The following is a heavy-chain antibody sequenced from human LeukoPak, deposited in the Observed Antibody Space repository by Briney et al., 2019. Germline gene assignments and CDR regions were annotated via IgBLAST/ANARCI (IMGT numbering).Heavy chain of an antibody. Sequence: PGGTLRLSCSASGFTFTTYGMNWVRQAPGKGLEWVSGIGGRGTRTYYADSVKGRFTISRDNSKNTLCLQMNSLRAEDTAVYYCAGEYYDSSGYYQAPDYWGQGTLVTVSS. CDR1: GFTFTTYG. V-gene: IGHV3-23*01. J-gene: IGHJ4*02. CDR2: IGGRGTRT. CDR3: AGEYYDSSGYYQAPDY. D-gene: IGHD3-22*01.